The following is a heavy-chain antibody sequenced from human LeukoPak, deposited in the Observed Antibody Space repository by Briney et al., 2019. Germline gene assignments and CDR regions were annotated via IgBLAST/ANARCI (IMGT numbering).Heavy chain of an antibody. CDR2: IYSGGST. CDR1: GFTVSSNY. D-gene: IGHD3-22*01. CDR3: ARVGSWYYVTSGYYSLFY. Sequence: PGGSLRLSCAASGFTVSSNYMSWVRQAPGKGLEWVSVIYSGGSTYYADSVKGRFTISRDNSKNTLYLQMNSLRAEDTAVYYCARVGSWYYVTSGYYSLFYWGQGTLVTVSS. V-gene: IGHV3-66*01. J-gene: IGHJ4*02.